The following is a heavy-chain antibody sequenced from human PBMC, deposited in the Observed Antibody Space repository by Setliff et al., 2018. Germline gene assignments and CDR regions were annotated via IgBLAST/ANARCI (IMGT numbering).Heavy chain of an antibody. V-gene: IGHV5-51*01. CDR2: IHPGDPDT. Sequence: GESLKISCKGSGYSFTSYWIGWVRQLPGQGLEWMGIIHPGDPDTRYSPSFQGQVTISADKSISTAYLQWSSLKASDTAMYYCARQAVAGSDAFDIWGQGTMVTVSS. CDR3: ARQAVAGSDAFDI. J-gene: IGHJ3*02. D-gene: IGHD6-19*01. CDR1: GYSFTSYW.